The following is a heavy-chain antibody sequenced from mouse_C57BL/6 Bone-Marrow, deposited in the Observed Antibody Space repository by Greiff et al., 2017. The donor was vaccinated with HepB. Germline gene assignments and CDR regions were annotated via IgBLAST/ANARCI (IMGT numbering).Heavy chain of an antibody. CDR2: INSDGGST. CDR3: ARLAITTVVADYAMDY. V-gene: IGHV5-2*01. Sequence: EVQVVGSGGGLVQPGESLKLSCESNEYEFPSHDMSWVRKTPEKRLELVAAINSDGGSTYYPDTMERRFIISRDNTKKTLYLQMSSLRSEDTALYYCARLAITTVVADYAMDYWGQGTSVTVSS. CDR1: EYEFPSHD. D-gene: IGHD1-1*01. J-gene: IGHJ4*01.